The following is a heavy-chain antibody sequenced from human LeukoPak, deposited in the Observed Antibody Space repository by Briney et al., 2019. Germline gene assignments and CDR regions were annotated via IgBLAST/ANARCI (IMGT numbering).Heavy chain of an antibody. J-gene: IGHJ4*02. D-gene: IGHD3-22*01. CDR2: IYYSGST. CDR1: GGSISSSSYY. Sequence: SETLSLTCTVSGGSISSSSYYWGWIRQPPGKGLEWIGSIYYSGSTYYNPSLKSRVTISVDTSKNQFSLKLSSVTAADTAVYYCARQVHDSSPGLYFDYWGQGTLVTVSS. V-gene: IGHV4-39*01. CDR3: ARQVHDSSPGLYFDY.